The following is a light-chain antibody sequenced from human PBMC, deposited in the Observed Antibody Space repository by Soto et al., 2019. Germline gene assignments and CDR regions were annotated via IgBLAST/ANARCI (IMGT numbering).Light chain of an antibody. Sequence: DIQMTPSPSSLSASVEDRVTITCQASQDISNYLNWYQQKPGKAPKLLIYDASNLETGVPSRFSGSGSGTDFTFTISSLQPEDIATYYCQQYDNLPLTFGGGTKVDIK. CDR2: DAS. V-gene: IGKV1-33*01. J-gene: IGKJ4*01. CDR1: QDISNY. CDR3: QQYDNLPLT.